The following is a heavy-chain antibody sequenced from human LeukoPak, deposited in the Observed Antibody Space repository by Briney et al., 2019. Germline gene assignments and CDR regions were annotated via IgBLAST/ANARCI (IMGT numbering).Heavy chain of an antibody. CDR2: ISASGGST. J-gene: IGHJ4*02. V-gene: IGHV3-23*01. Sequence: PGGSLRLSCAASGFTFSSYAMTWVRQAPGKGLEWVSGISASGGSTYYADSVKGRFTISRDNSKNTLYLQMSSLRAEDTAVYYCVKDFTMIVVAGTFDYWGQGTLVTVSS. CDR1: GFTFSSYA. CDR3: VKDFTMIVVAGTFDY. D-gene: IGHD3-22*01.